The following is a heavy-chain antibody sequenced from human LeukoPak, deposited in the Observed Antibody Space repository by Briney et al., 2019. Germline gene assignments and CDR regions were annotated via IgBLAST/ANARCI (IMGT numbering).Heavy chain of an antibody. V-gene: IGHV1-46*01. CDR3: ARGEYSSRGNLNYYYYYHMDV. Sequence: ASVKVSCKASGYTFTSHYMHWVRQAPGQGLEWMGIINPSGGSTSYAQKFLGRLTLTRDTSTTTVYMELSSLISEDTAVYYCARGEYSSRGNLNYYYYYHMDVWGKGTTVTVSS. CDR2: INPSGGST. J-gene: IGHJ6*03. CDR1: GYTFTSHY. D-gene: IGHD6-13*01.